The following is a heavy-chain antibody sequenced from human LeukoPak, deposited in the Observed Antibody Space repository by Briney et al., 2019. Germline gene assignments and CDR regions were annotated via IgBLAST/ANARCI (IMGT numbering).Heavy chain of an antibody. Sequence: PETLSPTCSVSGGSVNSADYYWAWVRQTPEKGLGWIVSLYSSGLTYYNLSLRSRVTISVDTSNNHFSLSLSSVTAADTAVYFCARHPSLCFAEAVSTLFDYWGQGLRVIVS. D-gene: IGHD3-10*01. J-gene: IGHJ4*02. CDR1: GGSVNSADYY. CDR2: LYSSGLT. V-gene: IGHV4-39*01. CDR3: ARHPSLCFAEAVSTLFDY.